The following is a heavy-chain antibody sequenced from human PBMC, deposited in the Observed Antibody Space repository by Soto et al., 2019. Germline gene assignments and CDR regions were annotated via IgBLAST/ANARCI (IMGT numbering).Heavy chain of an antibody. J-gene: IGHJ3*02. V-gene: IGHV3-23*01. Sequence: PGGSLRLSCAASGFTFNTYAMSWVRQAPGQELEWVSAISGSGFSTYCADSVKGRFSISSDSSKNTLFLQMNSLRADDTAVYFCATFTFGRPFDTWGQGTMVTVSS. CDR2: ISGSGFST. D-gene: IGHD3-16*01. CDR3: ATFTFGRPFDT. CDR1: GFTFNTYA.